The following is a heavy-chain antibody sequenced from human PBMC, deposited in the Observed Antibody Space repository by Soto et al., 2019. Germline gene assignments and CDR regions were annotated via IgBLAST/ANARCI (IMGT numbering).Heavy chain of an antibody. Sequence: QVQLVQSGAEVKKPGASVKVSCKASGYTFTSYYMHWVRQAPGQGLEWMGIINPSGGSTSYAKKFQGRVTRTRDTSTSTVYMELSSLRSEDTAVYYCARVYPSDTRYGYVGNNWFDPWGQGTLVTVSS. D-gene: IGHD5-18*01. CDR1: GYTFTSYY. CDR3: ARVYPSDTRYGYVGNNWFDP. J-gene: IGHJ5*02. CDR2: INPSGGST. V-gene: IGHV1-46*03.